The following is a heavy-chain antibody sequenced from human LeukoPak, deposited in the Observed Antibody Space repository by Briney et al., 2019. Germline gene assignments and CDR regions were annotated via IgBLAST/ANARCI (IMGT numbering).Heavy chain of an antibody. D-gene: IGHD3-22*01. Sequence: SETLSLTRTVSGGSISSDYWSWIRQPPGKGLEWIGYICDTGSTHYNPSLKSRVTISLDTSKNQFSLKLSSVTAADTAVYYCAQIRPSTYYDSSGSFDYWGQGTLVTVFS. V-gene: IGHV4-59*08. CDR3: AQIRPSTYYDSSGSFDY. J-gene: IGHJ4*02. CDR1: GGSISSDY. CDR2: ICDTGST.